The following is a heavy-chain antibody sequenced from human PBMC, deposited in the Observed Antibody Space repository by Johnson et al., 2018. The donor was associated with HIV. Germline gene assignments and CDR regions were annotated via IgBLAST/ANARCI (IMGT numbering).Heavy chain of an antibody. CDR1: GFTFSSYG. J-gene: IGHJ3*02. CDR3: AKAEYYYDSSGYYYRESNDAFDI. V-gene: IGHV3-30*18. CDR2: ISYDGSNK. D-gene: IGHD3-22*01. Sequence: QMLLVESGGGVVQPGRSLRLSCAASGFTFSSYGMHWVRQAPGKGLEWVAVISYDGSNKYYADSVKGRFTISRDNSKKKLYLQMNSLRPEDTAVYYCAKAEYYYDSSGYYYRESNDAFDIWGQGTMVTVSS.